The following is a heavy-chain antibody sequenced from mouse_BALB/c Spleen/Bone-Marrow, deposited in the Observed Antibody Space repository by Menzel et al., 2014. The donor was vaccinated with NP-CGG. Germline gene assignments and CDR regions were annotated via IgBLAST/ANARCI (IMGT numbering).Heavy chain of an antibody. V-gene: IGHV1-18*01. Sequence: EVKLQESGPELVKPGTSVKMSCKASGYTFTDYHMMWVRQSHGKSLEWIGHINPNTDGTFYNQKFKGKATLTVDKSSSTAYMQLNSLTSEDSAVYYCARSRYFDNWGQGTTLTVSS. CDR2: INPNTDGT. D-gene: IGHD3-3*01. CDR1: GYTFTDYH. J-gene: IGHJ2*01. CDR3: ARSRYFDN.